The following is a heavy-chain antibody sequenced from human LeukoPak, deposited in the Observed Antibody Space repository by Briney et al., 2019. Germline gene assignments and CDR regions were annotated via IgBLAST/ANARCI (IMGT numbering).Heavy chain of an antibody. V-gene: IGHV3-33*01. CDR2: IWYDGSNK. D-gene: IGHD6-13*01. J-gene: IGHJ6*02. CDR3: ARDYAEKQQLVSDLYYYYYGMDV. CDR1: GFTFSSYG. Sequence: GRSLRLSCAASGFTFSSYGMHWVRQAPGKGLEWVAVIWYDGSNKYYADSVKGRFTISRDNSKNTLYLQMNSLRAEDTAVYYCARDYAEKQQLVSDLYYYYYGMDVWGQGTTVTVSS.